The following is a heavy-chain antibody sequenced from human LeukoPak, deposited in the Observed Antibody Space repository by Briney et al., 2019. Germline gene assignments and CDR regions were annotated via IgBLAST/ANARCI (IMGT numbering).Heavy chain of an antibody. CDR2: ISGSGGST. D-gene: IGHD3-9*01. V-gene: IGHV3-23*01. J-gene: IGHJ4*02. CDR3: AKGPRYYDILTGYYSIDY. CDR1: GFTFSSYA. Sequence: GGSLRLSCAASGFTFSSYAMSWVRRAPGKGLEWVSAISGSGGSTYYADSVKGRFTISRDNSKNTLYLQMNSLRAEDTAVYYCAKGPRYYDILTGYYSIDYWGQGTLVTVSS.